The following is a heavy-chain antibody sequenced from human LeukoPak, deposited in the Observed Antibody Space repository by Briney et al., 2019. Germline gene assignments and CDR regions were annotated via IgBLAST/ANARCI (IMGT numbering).Heavy chain of an antibody. Sequence: ASVKVSCKASGYTFTGYYMHWVRQAPGQGLEWMGWINPNSGGTNHAQKLQGRVTMTRDTSISTAYMELSSLRSEDTAVYYCARGPGGSSSSVNYYYYYMDVWGKGTTVTISS. V-gene: IGHV1-2*02. CDR2: INPNSGGT. J-gene: IGHJ6*03. CDR3: ARGPGGSSSSVNYYYYYMDV. D-gene: IGHD6-6*01. CDR1: GYTFTGYY.